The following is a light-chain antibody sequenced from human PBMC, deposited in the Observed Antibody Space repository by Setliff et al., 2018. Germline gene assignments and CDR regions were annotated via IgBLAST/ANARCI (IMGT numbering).Light chain of an antibody. CDR2: NVT. CDR3: FSYTSSSSYV. CDR1: SSDVGGYDY. Sequence: SVLTQPASVSGSPGQSITISCTGSSSDVGGYDYVSWYQQHPGKAPKLMIYNVTNRPSGVSNRFSGSKSGNTASLTISGLQAEDEADYYCFSYTSSSSYVFGSGTKVTVL. V-gene: IGLV2-14*01. J-gene: IGLJ1*01.